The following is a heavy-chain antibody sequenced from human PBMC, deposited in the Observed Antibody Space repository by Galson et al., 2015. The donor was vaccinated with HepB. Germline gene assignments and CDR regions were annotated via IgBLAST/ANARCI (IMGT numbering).Heavy chain of an antibody. V-gene: IGHV3-66*01. CDR3: ARAILSLRIAVAGPVYGMDV. J-gene: IGHJ6*02. CDR2: IYSGGST. D-gene: IGHD6-19*01. Sequence: SLRLSCAASGFTVSSNYMSWVRQAPGKGLEWVSVIYSGGSTYYADSVKGRFTIPRDNSKNTLYLQRNSLRAEDTAVYYCARAILSLRIAVAGPVYGMDVWGQGTTVTVSS. CDR1: GFTVSSNY.